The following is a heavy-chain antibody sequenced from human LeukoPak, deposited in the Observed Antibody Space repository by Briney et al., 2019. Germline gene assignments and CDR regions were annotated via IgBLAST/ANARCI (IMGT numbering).Heavy chain of an antibody. Sequence: PGGSLRLSCAASGCTFSKLCMHWVRQAPGKGLEWVTFTGYGGNNKYYADFVKGRFTISRDNTKNTVYLQMSSLRPEDTAVYYCALLTRSNPPFDYWGQGTLVTVSS. D-gene: IGHD2/OR15-2a*01. CDR1: GCTFSKLC. J-gene: IGHJ4*02. V-gene: IGHV3-30*02. CDR3: ALLTRSNPPFDY. CDR2: TGYGGNNK.